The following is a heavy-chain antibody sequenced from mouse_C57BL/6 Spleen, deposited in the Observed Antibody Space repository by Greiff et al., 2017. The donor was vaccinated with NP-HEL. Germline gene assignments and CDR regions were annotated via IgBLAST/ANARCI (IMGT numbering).Heavy chain of an antibody. D-gene: IGHD2-3*01. CDR3: ARPGDGYYPWFAY. J-gene: IGHJ3*01. CDR2: ISSGSSTI. CDR1: GFTFSDYG. V-gene: IGHV5-17*01. Sequence: EVNLVESGGGLVKPGGSLKLSCAASGFTFSDYGMHWVRQAPEKGLEWVAYISSGSSTIYYADTVKGRFTISRDNAKNTLFLQMTSLRSEDTAMYYCARPGDGYYPWFAYWGQGTLVTVSA.